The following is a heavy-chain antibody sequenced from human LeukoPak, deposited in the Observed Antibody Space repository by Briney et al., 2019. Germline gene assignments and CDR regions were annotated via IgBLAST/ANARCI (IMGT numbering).Heavy chain of an antibody. J-gene: IGHJ4*02. Sequence: GASVKVSCKASGYTFTGYYMHWVRQAPGQGLEWMGRINPNSGGTNYAQKFQGRVTVTRDTSISTAYMELSRLRSDDTAVYYCARDFGHSSSWYDGDYWGQGTLVTVSS. D-gene: IGHD6-13*01. CDR1: GYTFTGYY. V-gene: IGHV1-2*06. CDR2: INPNSGGT. CDR3: ARDFGHSSSWYDGDY.